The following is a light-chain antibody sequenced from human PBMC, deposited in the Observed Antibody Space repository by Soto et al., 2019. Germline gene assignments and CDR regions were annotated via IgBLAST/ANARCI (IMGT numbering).Light chain of an antibody. CDR1: QSVSSSY. Sequence: ENVLTQSPGTLSLSPGERATLSCRASQSVSSSYVAWYQQRRGQAPRLLIYVASTMATGIPDRFSGSGSGTDFTLTISRLEPEDFAVYYCQQYGSSPWTFGQGTKVEV. CDR3: QQYGSSPWT. CDR2: VAS. V-gene: IGKV3-20*01. J-gene: IGKJ1*01.